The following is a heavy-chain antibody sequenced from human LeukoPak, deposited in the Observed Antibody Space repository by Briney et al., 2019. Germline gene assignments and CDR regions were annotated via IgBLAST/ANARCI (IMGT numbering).Heavy chain of an antibody. CDR2: INPNSGGT. Sequence: GASVKVSCKASGYTFTGYYMHWVRQAPGQGLEWMGWINPNSGGTNYAQKFQGRITMTRDTSISTAYMELSRLRSDDTAVYYCARDRQGGSGSYQIGNWFDPWGQGTLVTVSS. V-gene: IGHV1-2*02. CDR3: ARDRQGGSGSYQIGNWFDP. CDR1: GYTFTGYY. J-gene: IGHJ5*02. D-gene: IGHD3-10*01.